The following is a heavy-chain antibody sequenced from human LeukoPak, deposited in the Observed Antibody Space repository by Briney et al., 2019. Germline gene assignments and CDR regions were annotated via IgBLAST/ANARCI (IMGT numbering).Heavy chain of an antibody. CDR2: INPRGGST. CDR3: ARVRRFGELLHGYDAFDI. Sequence: ASVKVSCKASGYTFTGYYMHWVRQAPGQGLEWMGIINPRGGSTSDAQKFQGRVTMTRDTSTSTVYMELSSLRSEDTAVYYCARVRRFGELLHGYDAFDIWGQGTMVTVSS. V-gene: IGHV1-46*01. CDR1: GYTFTGYY. J-gene: IGHJ3*02. D-gene: IGHD3-10*01.